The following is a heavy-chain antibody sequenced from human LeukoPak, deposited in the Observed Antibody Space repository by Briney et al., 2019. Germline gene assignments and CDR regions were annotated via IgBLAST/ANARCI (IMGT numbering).Heavy chain of an antibody. J-gene: IGHJ5*02. CDR1: GFTLDDYA. CDR3: AKGVRSGTYYNCFDP. V-gene: IGHV3-43*02. D-gene: IGHD3-10*01. CDR2: ISGDGDNT. Sequence: GGSLRLSCVASGFTLDDYALHWVRQAPGKGLEWISLISGDGDNTYYAESVKGRFTISRDNSKNSLYPQMSSLRPEDTAFYYCAKGVRSGTYYNCFDPWGQGTLVTVSS.